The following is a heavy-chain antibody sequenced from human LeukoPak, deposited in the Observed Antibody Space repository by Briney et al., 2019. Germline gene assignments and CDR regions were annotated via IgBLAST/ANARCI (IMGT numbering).Heavy chain of an antibody. J-gene: IGHJ4*02. CDR1: GFTFSSYA. CDR2: ISSNGGST. V-gene: IGHV3-64*01. CDR3: ARDRCSGGSCYSGIFDY. D-gene: IGHD2-15*01. Sequence: GGSQRLSCAASGFTFSSYAMHWVRQAPGKGLEYVSAISSNGGSTYYANSVKGRFTTSRDNSKNTLYLQKGSLRAEDMAVYYCARDRCSGGSCYSGIFDYWGQGTLVTVSS.